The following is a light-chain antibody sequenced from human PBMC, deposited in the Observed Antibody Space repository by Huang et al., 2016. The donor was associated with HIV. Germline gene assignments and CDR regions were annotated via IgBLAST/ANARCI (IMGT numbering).Light chain of an antibody. Sequence: DVQMTQSPSSLSASVGDSVTIPCRARESVSIYSNWYQQKSGKAPKLLIYSASSLHSGVPTMFKGSGAGKEFTLTITSLQPEDFATYYCQQNYSPPYTFGQGTKLEI. CDR1: ESVSIY. CDR3: QQNYSPPYT. CDR2: SAS. J-gene: IGKJ2*01. V-gene: IGKV1-39*01.